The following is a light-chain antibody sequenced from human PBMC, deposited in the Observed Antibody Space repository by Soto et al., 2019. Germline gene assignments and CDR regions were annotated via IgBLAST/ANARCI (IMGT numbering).Light chain of an antibody. CDR3: MQAQQTPWT. V-gene: IGKV2-28*01. CDR1: QSLLHSNGYNY. J-gene: IGKJ1*01. Sequence: DIVMTQSPLSLPVTPGEPASISCRSSQSLLHSNGYNYLDCYLQKPGQSPQLLIYLGSNRASGVPDRFSGSGSGTDFTLKISRVEAEDVGVYYCMQAQQTPWTFGQGTKMEIK. CDR2: LGS.